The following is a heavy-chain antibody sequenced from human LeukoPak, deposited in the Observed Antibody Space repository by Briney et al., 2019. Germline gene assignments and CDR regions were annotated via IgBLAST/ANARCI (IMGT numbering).Heavy chain of an antibody. D-gene: IGHD3-16*01. V-gene: IGHV1-2*02. J-gene: IGHJ4*02. CDR2: IHPNSGAT. CDR3: ARSDVLYASQGEARYFNH. Sequence: ASVKVSCKASGYTFTAFHMHWVRQAPGQGPEWMGSIHPNSGATNYAQKFQGRVTMTRDTSISTLYMDLNSLRSDDTAVYYCARSDVLYASQGEARYFNHWGQGTLVTVSS. CDR1: GYTFTAFH.